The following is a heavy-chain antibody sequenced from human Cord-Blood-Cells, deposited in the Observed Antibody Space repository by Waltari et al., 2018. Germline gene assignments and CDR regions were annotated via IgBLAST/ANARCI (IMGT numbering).Heavy chain of an antibody. CDR2: INPNSGGT. CDR3: ARTSIVGATRYYYYGMDV. Sequence: QVQLVQSGAEVKKPGASVKVSCKASGYTFTGYYMHWVRQAPGQGLEWMGWINPNSGGTNYAQKFQGGGTRTRDTAISTAYMGLSRLRSDDTAVYYCARTSIVGATRYYYYGMDVWGQGTTVTVSS. J-gene: IGHJ6*02. D-gene: IGHD1-26*01. V-gene: IGHV1-2*02. CDR1: GYTFTGYY.